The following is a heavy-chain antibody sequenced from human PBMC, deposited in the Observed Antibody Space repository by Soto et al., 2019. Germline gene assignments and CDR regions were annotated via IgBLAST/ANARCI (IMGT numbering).Heavy chain of an antibody. V-gene: IGHV1-69*01. D-gene: IGHD6-19*01. CDR2: IIPIFGTA. J-gene: IGHJ5*02. CDR1: GGTFSSYA. Sequence: QVQLVQSGAEVQKPGSSVKISCKASGGTFSSYAISWVRQAPGQGLEWMGGIIPIFGTANYAQKFQGRVTITADESTSTAYMELSSLRSEDTAVYYCARREYSSGWYGGNWFDPWGQGTLVTVSS. CDR3: ARREYSSGWYGGNWFDP.